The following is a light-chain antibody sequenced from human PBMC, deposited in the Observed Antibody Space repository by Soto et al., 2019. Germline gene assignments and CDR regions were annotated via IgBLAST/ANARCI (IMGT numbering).Light chain of an antibody. CDR3: SSYTSRNNLA. J-gene: IGLJ2*01. CDR1: SSDVGGYNF. CDR2: EVT. Sequence: QPASVSGSPGQSITISCTGTSSDVGGYNFVSWYQQHPGKAPKLMIYEVTDRPSGVSNRFSGSKSGSTASLTISGLQAEDEADYYCSSYTSRNNLAFGGGTKLTVL. V-gene: IGLV2-14*01.